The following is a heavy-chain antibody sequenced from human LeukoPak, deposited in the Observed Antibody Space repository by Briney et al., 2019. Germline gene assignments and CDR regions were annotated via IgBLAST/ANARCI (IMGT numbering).Heavy chain of an antibody. V-gene: IGHV4-61*01. CDR2: IYYSGST. J-gene: IGHJ6*02. CDR3: ARGGAHYYYGMDV. Sequence: SQTLSLTCTVSGGSISSGSYYWNWIRHPPGKGLEWIGCIYYSGSTNYNPSLKSRVTISVDTSKNQFSLKLNSVTAADTAVYYCARGGAHYYYGMDVWGQGTTVTVSS. CDR1: GGSISSGSYY.